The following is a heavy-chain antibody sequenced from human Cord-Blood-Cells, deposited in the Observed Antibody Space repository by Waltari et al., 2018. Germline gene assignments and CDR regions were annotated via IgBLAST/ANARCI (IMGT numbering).Heavy chain of an antibody. J-gene: IGHJ6*02. CDR2: ISSSSSYI. V-gene: IGHV3-21*01. CDR3: ARDSLTARNRDIVVVPAAIEYYYYGMDV. CDR1: GFTFSSYS. Sequence: EVQLVESGGGLVKPGGSLRLSCAASGFTFSSYSMNWVRQAPGKGLEWVSSISSSSSYIYYADSVKGRFTISRDNAKNSLYLQMNSLRAEDTAVYYCARDSLTARNRDIVVVPAAIEYYYYGMDVWGQGTTVTVSS. D-gene: IGHD2-2*02.